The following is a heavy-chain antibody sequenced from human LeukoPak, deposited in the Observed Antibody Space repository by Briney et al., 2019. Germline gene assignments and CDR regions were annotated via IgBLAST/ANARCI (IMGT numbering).Heavy chain of an antibody. Sequence: GGSLRLSCAASGFTVSGTHMSWVRQAPGKGLEWVSAMYTGGTTYYADSVKGRFTISRDNSRNTLFLHMSSLRADDTAVYYCAKDEATSGGGLASWGQGNLVTVSS. CDR3: AKDEATSGGGLAS. CDR2: MYTGGTT. V-gene: IGHV3-53*01. D-gene: IGHD3-16*01. CDR1: GFTVSGTH. J-gene: IGHJ4*02.